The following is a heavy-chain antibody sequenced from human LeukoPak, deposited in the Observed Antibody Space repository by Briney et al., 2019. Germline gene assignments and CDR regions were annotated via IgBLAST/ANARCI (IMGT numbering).Heavy chain of an antibody. D-gene: IGHD3-22*01. Sequence: ASVKVSCKASGYTFTDYYMHWVRQAPGQGLEWMGRINPNSGGTNYAQKFQGRVTMTRDTSISTAYMELSRLRSDDTAVYFCATSTGDYYDSSALGYWGQGTLVTVSS. CDR2: INPNSGGT. CDR1: GYTFTDYY. CDR3: ATSTGDYYDSSALGY. J-gene: IGHJ4*02. V-gene: IGHV1-2*06.